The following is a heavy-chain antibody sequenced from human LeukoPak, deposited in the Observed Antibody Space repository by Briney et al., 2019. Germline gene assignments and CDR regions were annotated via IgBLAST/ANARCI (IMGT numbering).Heavy chain of an antibody. V-gene: IGHV3-30*03. D-gene: IGHD3-10*01. Sequence: GGSLRLSCVASGFXFTSYGIHWVRQAPGKGLEWVALITYDGYYKYYSDSVKGRFTISSDTSKNTMYLQMNSLRAEDTAVYYCARDLSPVVRASPMGYWGQGTLVTVSS. CDR2: ITYDGYYK. J-gene: IGHJ4*02. CDR1: GFXFTSYG. CDR3: ARDLSPVVRASPMGY.